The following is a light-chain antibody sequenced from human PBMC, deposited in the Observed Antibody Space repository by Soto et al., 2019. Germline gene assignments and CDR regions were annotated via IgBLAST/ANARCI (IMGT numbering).Light chain of an antibody. CDR3: HQYNNWPPWT. J-gene: IGKJ1*01. Sequence: EMVMTQSPATLSVSPGERATLSCRASQSVSSNLAWYQQKPGQAPRLLIYGASTRATGIPARFSGSGSGTEFTLTISSLQSEAFAVYYCHQYNNWPPWTFGQGTKVDIK. CDR1: QSVSSN. V-gene: IGKV3-15*01. CDR2: GAS.